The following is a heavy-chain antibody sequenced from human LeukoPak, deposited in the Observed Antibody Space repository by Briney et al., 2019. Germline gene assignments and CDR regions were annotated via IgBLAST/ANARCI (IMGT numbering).Heavy chain of an antibody. CDR3: AKSKGVTMIVVALGAFDI. D-gene: IGHD3-22*01. V-gene: IGHV3-23*01. Sequence: GGSLRLSCAASGFTFSSYAMGWVRQAPGKGLEWVSAISGSGGSTYYADSVKGRFTISRDNSKNTLYLQMNSLRAEDTAVYYCAKSKGVTMIVVALGAFDIWGQGTMVTVSS. CDR1: GFTFSSYA. CDR2: ISGSGGST. J-gene: IGHJ3*02.